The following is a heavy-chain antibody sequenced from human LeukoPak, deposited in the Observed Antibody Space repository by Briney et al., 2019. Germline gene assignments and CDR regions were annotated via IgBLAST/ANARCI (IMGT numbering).Heavy chain of an antibody. CDR1: GGSITGYY. D-gene: IGHD3-22*01. J-gene: IGHJ4*02. Sequence: SETLSLTCTVSGGSITGYYWNWIRQPAGQGLEWLGRVYSSGVGNYNPSLTSRVTMSVDTSKNQFSLKLTSLTAADTAVYYCAREEFLHQIDSSGYFVYWGQGTLVTVSS. CDR2: VYSSGVG. V-gene: IGHV4-4*07. CDR3: AREEFLHQIDSSGYFVY.